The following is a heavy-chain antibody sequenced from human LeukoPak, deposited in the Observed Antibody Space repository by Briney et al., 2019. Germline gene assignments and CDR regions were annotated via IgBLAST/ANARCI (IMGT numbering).Heavy chain of an antibody. Sequence: SETLSLTCTVSGGSISSSSYYWGWIRQPPGKGREWIGSIYYSGSTYYNPSLKSRVTISVDTSKNQFSLKLSSVTAADTAVYYCARQYCSSTSCYGNNWFDPWGQGTLVTVSS. CDR1: GGSISSSSYY. J-gene: IGHJ5*02. CDR3: ARQYCSSTSCYGNNWFDP. CDR2: IYYSGST. V-gene: IGHV4-39*07. D-gene: IGHD2-2*01.